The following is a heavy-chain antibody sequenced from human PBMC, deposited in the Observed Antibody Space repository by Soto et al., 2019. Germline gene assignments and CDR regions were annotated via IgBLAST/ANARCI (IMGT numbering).Heavy chain of an antibody. J-gene: IGHJ4*02. CDR3: AKAEHSAAADY. CDR2: ISYDGSNK. Sequence: GGSLRLSCAASGFTFSSYGMHWVRQAPGKGLEWVAVISYDGSNKYYADSVKGRFTISRDNSKNTLYLQMNSLRAEDTAVYYCAKAEHSAAADYWGQGTLVTVSS. D-gene: IGHD2-15*01. V-gene: IGHV3-30*18. CDR1: GFTFSSYG.